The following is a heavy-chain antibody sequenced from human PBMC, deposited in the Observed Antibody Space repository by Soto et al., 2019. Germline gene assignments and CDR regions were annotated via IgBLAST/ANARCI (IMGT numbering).Heavy chain of an antibody. V-gene: IGHV1-8*01. CDR1: GYTFTSYD. D-gene: IGHD1-26*01. CDR2: MNPNSGNT. J-gene: IGHJ4*02. CDR3: ARESVEANDY. Sequence: QVKLVQSGAEVKKPGASVKVSCKASGYTFTSYDINWVRQATGQGLEWMGWMNPNSGNTGYAQKFQGRGTMTRNTSISTDYLELRSLRSEDTAVYYCARESVEANDYWGQGTLVTVSS.